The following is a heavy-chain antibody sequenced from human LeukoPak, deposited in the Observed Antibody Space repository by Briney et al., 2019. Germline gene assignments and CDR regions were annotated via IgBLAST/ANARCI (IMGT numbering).Heavy chain of an antibody. CDR1: GFTFSSYG. V-gene: IGHV3-48*04. D-gene: IGHD3-10*01. CDR3: ARGSGAFDI. Sequence: PGGSLRLSCAASGFTFSSYGMHWVRQAPGKGLEWVSYISGSGSTIYYADSVKGRFTISRDNAKNSLYLQMNSLRAEDTAVYYCARGSGAFDIWGQGTMVTVSS. CDR2: ISGSGSTI. J-gene: IGHJ3*02.